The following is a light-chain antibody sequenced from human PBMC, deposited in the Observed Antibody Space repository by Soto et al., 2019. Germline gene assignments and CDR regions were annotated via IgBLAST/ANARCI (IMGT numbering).Light chain of an antibody. CDR2: AVS. CDR3: SSYTSTMTPYV. J-gene: IGLJ1*01. CDR1: STDIGSYDY. V-gene: IGLV2-14*01. Sequence: QSALTQPASVSGSPGQSITISCTGTSTDIGSYDYVSWYQHHPGKAPKLLIYAVSNRPSGVPNRFSGSKSGHAASLTISGLQAEDEAEYFCSSYTSTMTPYVFGPGTKLTVL.